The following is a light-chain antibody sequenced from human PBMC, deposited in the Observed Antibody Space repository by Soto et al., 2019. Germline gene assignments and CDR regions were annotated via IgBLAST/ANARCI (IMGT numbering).Light chain of an antibody. Sequence: QCVLTQPASVSGSPGQSITISCTGTSSDVGGYNYVSWYQQHPGKAPKLMIYAVTHRPSGVSNRFSGSKSGNTASLTISGLQAEDEADYYCSSYTRSSTVVFGGGTKLTVL. CDR2: AVT. J-gene: IGLJ3*02. V-gene: IGLV2-14*01. CDR3: SSYTRSSTVV. CDR1: SSDVGGYNY.